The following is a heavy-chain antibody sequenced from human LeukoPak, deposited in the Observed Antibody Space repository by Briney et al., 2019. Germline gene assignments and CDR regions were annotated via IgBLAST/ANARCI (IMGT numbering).Heavy chain of an antibody. D-gene: IGHD3-10*01. J-gene: IGHJ6*03. CDR1: GGSISSYY. CDR2: IYYSGST. Sequence: SETLSLTCTASGGSISSYYWSWIRQPPGKGLEWIGYIYYSGSTNYNPSFKSRVTILVDTSKDQFSLKLSSVTAADAAVYYCARARLMVRGVINYYYYYMDVWGKGTTVTVSS. V-gene: IGHV4-59*01. CDR3: ARARLMVRGVINYYYYYMDV.